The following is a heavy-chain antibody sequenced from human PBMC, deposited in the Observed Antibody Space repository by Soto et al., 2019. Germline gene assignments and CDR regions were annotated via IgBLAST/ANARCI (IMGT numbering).Heavy chain of an antibody. CDR2: ISSTSTYT. CDR1: GFTFRSYA. Sequence: PGGSLRLSCAASGFTFRSYAMNWVRQTQEKGLEWVSSISSTSTYTHYADSVKGRFTISRDNANNSLLLQMNSLRAEDTAIYYCARDLALAGNYWGQGALVTVSS. CDR3: ARDLALAGNY. D-gene: IGHD6-19*01. V-gene: IGHV3-21*01. J-gene: IGHJ4*02.